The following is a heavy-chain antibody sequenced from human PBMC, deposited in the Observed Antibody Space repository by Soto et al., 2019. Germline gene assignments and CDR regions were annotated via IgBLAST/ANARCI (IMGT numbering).Heavy chain of an antibody. V-gene: IGHV3-23*01. J-gene: IGHJ4*02. Sequence: GGSLRLSCAASGFTFSSYAMSWVRQAPGKGLEWVSAISVSGGSTYYADSVKGRFTISRDNSKNTLYLQMNSLRAEDTAVYYCARWAYYDYIWGSYRHYYFDYWGQGTLVTVSS. CDR1: GFTFSSYA. D-gene: IGHD3-16*02. CDR3: ARWAYYDYIWGSYRHYYFDY. CDR2: ISVSGGST.